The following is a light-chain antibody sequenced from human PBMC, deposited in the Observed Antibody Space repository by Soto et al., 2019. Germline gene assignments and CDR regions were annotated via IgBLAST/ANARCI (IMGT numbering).Light chain of an antibody. CDR2: GVN. Sequence: QSALTQPASVSGSPGQSITISCTGTSSDIGRYNYVSWYQQHPGKAPRLVISGVNKRPSGVSDRFSGSKSGNTASLTISGLQAGDEATYYCSSYTTSGSFVVFGGGTQLTVL. CDR1: SSDIGRYNY. J-gene: IGLJ2*01. CDR3: SSYTTSGSFVV. V-gene: IGLV2-14*01.